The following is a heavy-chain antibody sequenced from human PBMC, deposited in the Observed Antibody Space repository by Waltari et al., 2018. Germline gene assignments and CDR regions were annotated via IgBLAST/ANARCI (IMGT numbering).Heavy chain of an antibody. V-gene: IGHV3-7*01. J-gene: IGHJ4*02. CDR3: VRYSDY. Sequence: EVQLVESGGGLVQPGGSLRLSCAASGFTFRNCWMNWVRQAPGKGLGWVATTNQDGSGKSYLDAVKGRFTISRDNAKNSLYLQMDSLRVEDTAVYYCVRYSDYWGQGTLVTVSS. CDR2: TNQDGSGK. CDR1: GFTFRNCW. D-gene: IGHD2-21*01.